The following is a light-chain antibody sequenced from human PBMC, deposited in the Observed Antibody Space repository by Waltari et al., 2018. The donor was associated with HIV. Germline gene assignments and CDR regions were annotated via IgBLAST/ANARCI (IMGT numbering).Light chain of an antibody. Sequence: QSALTQPASVSGSPGQSITISCTGSRNDVGTYKYVTWSQQHPGKAPKVLIYEVTNRPSGFSDRFSGSKSGNTASLVISGLQTDDEADYYCSSYTSSTTVIFGGGTKLTVL. V-gene: IGLV2-14*01. CDR1: RNDVGTYKY. CDR2: EVT. CDR3: SSYTSSTTVI. J-gene: IGLJ2*01.